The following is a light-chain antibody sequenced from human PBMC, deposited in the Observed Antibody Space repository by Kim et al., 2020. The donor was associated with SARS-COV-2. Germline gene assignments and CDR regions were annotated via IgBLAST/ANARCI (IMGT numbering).Light chain of an antibody. CDR2: RNN. CDR3: SAWDSSLSAVV. V-gene: IGLV10-54*01. J-gene: IGLJ2*01. CDR1: SNNVGNQG. Sequence: QAGLTQPPSVSKGLRQTATLTCTGNSNNVGNQGAAWLQQHQGHPPKLLSYRNNNRPSGISERLSASRSGNTASLTITGLQPEVEADYYCSAWDSSLSAVVFGGGTQLTVL.